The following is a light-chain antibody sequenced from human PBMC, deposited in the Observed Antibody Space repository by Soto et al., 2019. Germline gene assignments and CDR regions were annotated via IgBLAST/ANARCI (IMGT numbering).Light chain of an antibody. CDR1: PTISNY. V-gene: IGKV1-39*01. Sequence: DIQMTQSPSSLSASVGDRVTIICRASPTISNYLNWYQQKPGKAPKVLIYGATRLQSGVPSRFSGSGVGTDFTLTISSLLPEDFATYYCQQSYSSPFTFGPGTKVEIK. J-gene: IGKJ3*01. CDR2: GAT. CDR3: QQSYSSPFT.